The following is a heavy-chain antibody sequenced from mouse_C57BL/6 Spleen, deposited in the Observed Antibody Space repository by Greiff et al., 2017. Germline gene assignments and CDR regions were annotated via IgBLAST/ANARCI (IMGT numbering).Heavy chain of an antibody. CDR2: IDPSDSYT. CDR1: GYTFTSYW. CDR3: ARGTYDYGLDY. J-gene: IGHJ2*01. Sequence: QVQLQQPGAELVMPGASVKLSCKASGYTFTSYWMHWVKQRPGQGLEWIGEIDPSDSYTNYNQKFKGKSTLTVDKSSSTAYMQRSSLTSEDSAVYYCARGTYDYGLDYWGQGTTLTVSS. D-gene: IGHD2-4*01. V-gene: IGHV1-69*01.